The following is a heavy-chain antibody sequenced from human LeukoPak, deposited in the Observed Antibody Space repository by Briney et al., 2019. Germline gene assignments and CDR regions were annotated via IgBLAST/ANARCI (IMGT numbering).Heavy chain of an antibody. Sequence: SETLSLTCTVSGGSISSYYWSWIRQPPGKGLEWIGYIYYSGSTNYNPSLKSRVTISVDTSKNQFSLKLSSVTAADTAVYYCARGSGSYSRLDFDYWGQGTLVTVSS. J-gene: IGHJ4*02. CDR1: GGSISSYY. D-gene: IGHD1-26*01. V-gene: IGHV4-59*01. CDR3: ARGSGSYSRLDFDY. CDR2: IYYSGST.